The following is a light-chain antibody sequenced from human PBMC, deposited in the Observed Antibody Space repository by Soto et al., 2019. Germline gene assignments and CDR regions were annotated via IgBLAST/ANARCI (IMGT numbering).Light chain of an antibody. CDR2: AAS. CDR3: LQDYNYPYT. Sequence: AIQMTQSPSTLSASVGDRVTITCRASQSISSYFGWYQQKPGKAPKVLIYAASNLHSGVPSRFSGSGSGTDFTLTISSLQPEDFATYYCLQDYNYPYTFGHGTKVDIK. CDR1: QSISSY. V-gene: IGKV1-6*01. J-gene: IGKJ3*01.